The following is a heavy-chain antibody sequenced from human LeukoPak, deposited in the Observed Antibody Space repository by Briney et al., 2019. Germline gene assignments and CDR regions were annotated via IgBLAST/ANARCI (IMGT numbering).Heavy chain of an antibody. CDR3: ARVTPPRPTYYYGSGSGERYFDY. D-gene: IGHD3-10*01. CDR1: GYSFTSYY. CDR2: INPSGGST. J-gene: IGHJ4*02. Sequence: ASVKVSCKASGYSFTSYYMHWARQAPGQGLEWMGIINPSGGSTSYAQKFQGRVTMTRDTSTSTVYMELSSLRSEDTAVYYCARVTPPRPTYYYGSGSGERYFDYWGQGTLVTVSS. V-gene: IGHV1-46*01.